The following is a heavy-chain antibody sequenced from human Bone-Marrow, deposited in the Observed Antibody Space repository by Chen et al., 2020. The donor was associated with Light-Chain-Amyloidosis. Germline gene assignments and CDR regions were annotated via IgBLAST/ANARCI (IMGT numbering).Heavy chain of an antibody. J-gene: IGHJ4*02. D-gene: IGHD6-13*01. CDR1: GFTFGTYS. CDR2: IGSDGNAI. CDR3: ARDSGESAADDF. V-gene: IGHV3-48*01. Sequence: VQLVESGGGVAQPGRSLRLPCPASGFTFGTYSLTWVRQAPGEGLEWLSYIGSDGNAIFYVACVSGLFTISRDNADSLLFLQMRDLGVENTAVYYGARDSGESAADDFWGQGTLVTVSS.